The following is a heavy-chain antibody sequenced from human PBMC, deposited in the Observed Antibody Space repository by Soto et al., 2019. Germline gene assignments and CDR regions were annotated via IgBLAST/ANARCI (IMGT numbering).Heavy chain of an antibody. D-gene: IGHD3-3*01. CDR1: GGSISSGDYY. Sequence: SETLSLTCTVSGGSISSGDYYRSWIRQPPGKGPEWIGYIYYSGSTYYNPSLKSRVTISVDTSKNQFSLKLSSVTAADTAVYYCARVVYSSSKRFLARWFDPWGQGTLVTVSS. CDR3: ARVVYSSSKRFLARWFDP. CDR2: IYYSGST. J-gene: IGHJ5*02. V-gene: IGHV4-30-4*01.